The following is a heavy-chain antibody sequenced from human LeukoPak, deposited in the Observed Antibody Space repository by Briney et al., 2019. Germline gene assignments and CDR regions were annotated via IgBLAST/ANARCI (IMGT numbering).Heavy chain of an antibody. D-gene: IGHD3-16*02. V-gene: IGHV4-39*07. CDR2: IYYSGST. CDR1: GGSISSSSYY. J-gene: IGHJ6*03. CDR3: ARRYIPLDDYVWGSYPRGYYYYYMDV. Sequence: SETLSLTCTVSGGSISSSSYYWGWIRQPPGKGLEWIGSIYYSGSTYYNPSLKSRVTISVDTSKNQFSLKLSSVTAADTAVYYCARRYIPLDDYVWGSYPRGYYYYYMDVWGKGTTVTVSS.